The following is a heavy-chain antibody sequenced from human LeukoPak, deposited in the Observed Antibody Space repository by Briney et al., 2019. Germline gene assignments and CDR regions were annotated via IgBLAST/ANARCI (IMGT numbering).Heavy chain of an antibody. Sequence: PGGSLRLSCAASGFTFSSYAMHWGRQAPGKGLEWVAVISYDGRNKYYADSVKGRFTISRDNSKNTLYLQMNSLRAEDTAVYYCARGVVVKGMDVWGQGTTVTVSS. CDR2: ISYDGRNK. J-gene: IGHJ6*02. CDR3: ARGVVVKGMDV. D-gene: IGHD2-21*01. V-gene: IGHV3-30*04. CDR1: GFTFSSYA.